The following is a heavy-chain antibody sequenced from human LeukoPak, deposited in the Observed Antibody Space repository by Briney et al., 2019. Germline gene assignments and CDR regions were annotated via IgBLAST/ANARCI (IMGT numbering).Heavy chain of an antibody. CDR1: RFTFSTYT. CDR3: ARDRTTVTTFDY. V-gene: IGHV3-21*01. CDR2: ISSSSSYI. D-gene: IGHD4-17*01. J-gene: IGHJ4*02. Sequence: PGGSLRLSCAASRFTFSTYTMNWVRQAPGKGLEWVSSISSSSSYIYYADSVKGRFTISSDNAKNSLYLQMNTLRAEDTAVYYCARDRTTVTTFDYWGQGTLVTVSS.